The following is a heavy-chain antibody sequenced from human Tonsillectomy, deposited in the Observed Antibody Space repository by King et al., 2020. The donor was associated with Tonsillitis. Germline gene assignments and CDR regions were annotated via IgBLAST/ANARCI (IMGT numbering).Heavy chain of an antibody. V-gene: IGHV3-48*03. CDR2: IGTQGTTI. CDR1: GFAFGNYE. D-gene: IGHD1-26*01. Sequence: VQLVESGGGLVQPGGSLRLSCAASGFAFGNYEMNWVRQAPGKGLEWVSYIGTQGTTIYYADSVKGRFTISRDNTKNSLFLHLNSLRAEDTAVYFCTRDSPIVGSFYYYMDVWGKGTTVTVSS. J-gene: IGHJ6*03. CDR3: TRDSPIVGSFYYYMDV.